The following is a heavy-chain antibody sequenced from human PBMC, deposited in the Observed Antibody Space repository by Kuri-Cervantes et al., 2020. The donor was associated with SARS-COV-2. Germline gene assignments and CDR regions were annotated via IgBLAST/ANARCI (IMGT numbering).Heavy chain of an antibody. Sequence: LRLSCTVSGGSISSGDYYWSWIRQPPGKGLEWIGYIYYSGSTYYNPSLKSRVTISVDTSKNQFSLKLSSVTAADTAVYYCARERAVYYYDSSGYYADAFDIWGQGTMVTVSS. CDR1: GGSISSGDYY. CDR2: IYYSGST. CDR3: ARERAVYYYDSSGYYADAFDI. D-gene: IGHD3-22*01. J-gene: IGHJ3*02. V-gene: IGHV4-30-4*08.